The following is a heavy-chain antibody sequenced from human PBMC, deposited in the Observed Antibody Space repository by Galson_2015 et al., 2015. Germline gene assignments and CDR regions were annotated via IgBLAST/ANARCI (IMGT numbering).Heavy chain of an antibody. D-gene: IGHD1-26*01. J-gene: IGHJ5*02. V-gene: IGHV1-46*01. CDR1: GYTFTSYY. CDR2: INPSGGST. Sequence: SVKVSCKASGYTFTSYYMHWVRQAPGQGLEWMGIINPSGGSTSYAQKFQGRVTMTRDTSTSTVYMELSSLRSEDTAVYYCARGGAKLLPLANWFDPWGQGTLVTVSS. CDR3: ARGGAKLLPLANWFDP.